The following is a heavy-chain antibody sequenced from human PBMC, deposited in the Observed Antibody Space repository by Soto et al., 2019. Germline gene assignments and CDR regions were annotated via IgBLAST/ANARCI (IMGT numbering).Heavy chain of an antibody. D-gene: IGHD6-6*01. CDR2: ISSSSSYI. Sequence: TGGSLRLSCAASGFTFSSYSMNWVRQAPGKGLEWVSSISSSSSYIYYADSVKGRFTISRDNAKNSLYLQMNSLRAEDTAVYYCAREFIASIAAREPRGYYGMDVWGQGTTVTVSS. V-gene: IGHV3-21*01. CDR1: GFTFSSYS. CDR3: AREFIASIAAREPRGYYGMDV. J-gene: IGHJ6*02.